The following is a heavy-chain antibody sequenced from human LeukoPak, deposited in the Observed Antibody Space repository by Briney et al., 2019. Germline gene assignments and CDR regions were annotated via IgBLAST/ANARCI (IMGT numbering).Heavy chain of an antibody. CDR3: ARGFYSSGWYGNWFDP. J-gene: IGHJ5*02. Sequence: GASVKVSCKASGYTFTGYYMHWVRQAPGQGLEWMGWINPNSGGTNYAQKFQGRVTMTRDTSISTAYMELSRLRSDDTAVYYCARGFYSSGWYGNWFDPWGQGTLATVSS. CDR1: GYTFTGYY. D-gene: IGHD6-13*01. V-gene: IGHV1-2*02. CDR2: INPNSGGT.